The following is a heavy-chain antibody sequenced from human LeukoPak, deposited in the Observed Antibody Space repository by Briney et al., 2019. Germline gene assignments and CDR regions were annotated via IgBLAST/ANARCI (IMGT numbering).Heavy chain of an antibody. Sequence: ASVKVSCKASGYTFTSYYMHWVRQAPGQGLEWMGIINPSGGSTSYAQKFQGRVTMTTDTSTSTAYMELRSLRSDDTAVYYCARGLYLGNYWGQGTLVTVSS. V-gene: IGHV1-46*01. CDR3: ARGLYLGNY. CDR1: GYTFTSYY. J-gene: IGHJ4*02. D-gene: IGHD7-27*01. CDR2: INPSGGST.